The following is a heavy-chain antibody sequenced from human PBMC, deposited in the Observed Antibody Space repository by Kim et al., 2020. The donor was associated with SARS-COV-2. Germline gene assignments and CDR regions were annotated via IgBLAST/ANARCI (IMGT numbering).Heavy chain of an antibody. CDR2: INAGNGNT. CDR1: GYTFTSYA. V-gene: IGHV1-3*01. Sequence: ASVKVSCKASGYTFTSYAMHWVRQAPGQRLEWMGWINAGNGNTKYSQKFQGRVTITRDTSASTAYMELSSLRSEDTAVYYCARPEEKRDYYYYGMDVWGQGTTVTVSS. J-gene: IGHJ6*02. CDR3: ARPEEKRDYYYYGMDV.